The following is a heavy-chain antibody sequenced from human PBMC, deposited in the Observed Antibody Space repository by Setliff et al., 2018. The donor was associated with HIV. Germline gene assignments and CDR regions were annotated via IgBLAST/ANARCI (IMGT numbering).Heavy chain of an antibody. J-gene: IGHJ4*01. CDR1: DGSISTGSYY. Sequence: SETLSLTCTVADGSISTGSYYWSWVRQPAGRGLEWIGRIYTSGSTNYNPSLKSRVTMSVDTSKNQFSLNLTSVTAADTAVYYCARGRFVGFDSWGHGTLVTVSS. V-gene: IGHV4-61*02. CDR2: IYTSGST. D-gene: IGHD3-16*02. CDR3: ARGRFVGFDS.